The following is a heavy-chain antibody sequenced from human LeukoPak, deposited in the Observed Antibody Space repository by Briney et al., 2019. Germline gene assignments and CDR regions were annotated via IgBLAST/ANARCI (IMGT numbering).Heavy chain of an antibody. CDR1: GGSISSSSYY. CDR2: IYYSGST. V-gene: IGHV4-39*07. D-gene: IGHD2-2*01. J-gene: IGHJ5*02. Sequence: PSETLSLTCTVSGGSISSSSYYWGWIRQPPGKGLEWIGSIYYSGSTYYNPSLKSRVTISVDTSKNQFSLKLSSVTAADTAVYYCARDKVVVVPAASMGHNWFDPWGQGTLVTVSS. CDR3: ARDKVVVVPAASMGHNWFDP.